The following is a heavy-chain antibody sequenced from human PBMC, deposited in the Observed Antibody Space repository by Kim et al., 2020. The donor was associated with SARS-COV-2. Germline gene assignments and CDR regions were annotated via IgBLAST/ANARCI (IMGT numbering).Heavy chain of an antibody. D-gene: IGHD3-16*01. CDR3: ANRIGDTSWYEH. V-gene: IGHV3-23*01. Sequence: YADAVKVRLTSSRDDSKNTVYLQMNSLTVDATAVYYCANRIGDTSWYEHWGQGALITVSS. J-gene: IGHJ5*02.